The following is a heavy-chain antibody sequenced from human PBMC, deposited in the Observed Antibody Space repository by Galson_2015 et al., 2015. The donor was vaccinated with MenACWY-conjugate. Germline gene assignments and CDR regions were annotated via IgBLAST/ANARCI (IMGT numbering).Heavy chain of an antibody. V-gene: IGHV6-1*01. D-gene: IGHD3-10*02. CDR3: ARDQKLGMFHYYYLDV. Sequence: CAISGDSVSSNSAAWNWIRQSPSRGLEWLGRTYYRSKWYTDYAVSLKSRITINPDTSKNQFSLQLNSVTPEDTAVYYCARDQKLGMFHYYYLDVWVKGTTVTVSS. CDR1: GDSVSSNSAA. CDR2: TYYRSKWYT. J-gene: IGHJ6*03.